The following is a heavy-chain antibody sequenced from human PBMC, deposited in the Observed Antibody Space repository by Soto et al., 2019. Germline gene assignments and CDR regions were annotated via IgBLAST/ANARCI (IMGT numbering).Heavy chain of an antibody. D-gene: IGHD4-17*01. Sequence: QVQLVQSGAEMKKPGASVKLSCKASGYTFSDYYMHWVRLAPGQGLEWMGWINPKSGGTKYVQKSQGRITMTRDTSISTVYMELSRLRSDDTAVYYCTRDGTYGDYEGYWFDPWGQGTLVTVSP. CDR2: INPKSGGT. V-gene: IGHV1-2*02. J-gene: IGHJ5*02. CDR1: GYTFSDYY. CDR3: TRDGTYGDYEGYWFDP.